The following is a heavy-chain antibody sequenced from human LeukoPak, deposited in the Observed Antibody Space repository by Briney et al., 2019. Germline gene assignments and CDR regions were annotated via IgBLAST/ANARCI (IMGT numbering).Heavy chain of an antibody. V-gene: IGHV1-46*01. CDR3: ARDEGGILTGYYRGGD. J-gene: IGHJ4*02. CDR1: GYTFPSYY. Sequence: ASVKVSCEASGYTFPSYYMHWVRQAPPQGLEWMGIINPNDRSTGYAQKFQGRVTVTRDTSTTTVYMELSSLRSEDTDVYYCARDEGGILTGYYRGGDWGQGTLVTVSS. D-gene: IGHD3-9*01. CDR2: INPNDRST.